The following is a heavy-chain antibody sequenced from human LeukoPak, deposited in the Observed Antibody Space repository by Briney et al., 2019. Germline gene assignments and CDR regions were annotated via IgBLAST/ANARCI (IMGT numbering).Heavy chain of an antibody. CDR3: ARDINYGDYAFDY. Sequence: GASVKVSCKASGGTFSSYAISWVRQAPGQGLEWMGRINPNSGGTNYAQKFQGRVTMTRDTSISTAYMELSRLRSDDTAVYYCARDINYGDYAFDYWGQGTLVTVSS. J-gene: IGHJ4*02. D-gene: IGHD4-17*01. CDR1: GGTFSSYA. CDR2: INPNSGGT. V-gene: IGHV1-2*06.